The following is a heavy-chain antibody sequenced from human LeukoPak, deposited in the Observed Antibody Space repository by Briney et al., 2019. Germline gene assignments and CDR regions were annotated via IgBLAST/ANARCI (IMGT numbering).Heavy chain of an antibody. CDR3: ARGCDSSGYHPAGLDY. Sequence: SETLSLTCAVYGGSFSGYYWSWIRQPPGKGLEWIGEINHSGSTNYNPSLKSRVTISVDTSKNQFSLKLSSVTAADTAVYYCARGCDSSGYHPAGLDYWGQGTLVTVSS. CDR2: INHSGST. V-gene: IGHV4-34*01. J-gene: IGHJ4*02. D-gene: IGHD3-22*01. CDR1: GGSFSGYY.